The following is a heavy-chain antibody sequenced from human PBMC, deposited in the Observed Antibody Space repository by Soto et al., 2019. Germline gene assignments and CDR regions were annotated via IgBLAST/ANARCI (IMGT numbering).Heavy chain of an antibody. Sequence: SETLSFTCTVSGGSISVEHYHWTWIRQPPGKGLEWIGYIHYSGSVYYNPSLQSRLSMSVDTSKNLFSLKLASVTAADTAVYFCVREDDGGDRDYYGLDVWGQGTTVTVSS. V-gene: IGHV4-30-4*01. CDR3: VREDDGGDRDYYGLDV. J-gene: IGHJ6*02. D-gene: IGHD2-21*02. CDR1: GGSISVEHYH. CDR2: IHYSGSV.